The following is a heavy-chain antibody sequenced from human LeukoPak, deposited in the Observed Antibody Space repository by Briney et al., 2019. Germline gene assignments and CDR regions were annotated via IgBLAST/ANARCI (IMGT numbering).Heavy chain of an antibody. CDR2: INPSGGST. CDR1: GYTFTSYG. CDR3: ARGGEWLDAFDI. J-gene: IGHJ3*02. Sequence: GASVKVSCKASGYTFTSYGINWVRQAPGQGLEWMGIINPSGGSTSYAQKFQGRVTMTRDTSTSTVYMELSSLRSEDTAVYYCARGGEWLDAFDIWGQGTMVTVSS. D-gene: IGHD5-12*01. V-gene: IGHV1-46*01.